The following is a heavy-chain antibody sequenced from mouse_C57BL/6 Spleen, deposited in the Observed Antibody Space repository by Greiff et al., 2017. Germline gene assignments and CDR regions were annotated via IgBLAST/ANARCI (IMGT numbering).Heavy chain of an antibody. CDR3: ARRDDYDGFDY. CDR1: GYTFTSYG. Sequence: VHLVESGAELARPGASVKLSCKASGYTFTSYGISWVKQRTGQGLEWIGEIYPRSGNTYYNEKFKGKATLTADKSSSTAYMELRSLTSEDSAVYFCARRDDYDGFDYWGQGTTLTVSS. D-gene: IGHD2-4*01. J-gene: IGHJ2*01. V-gene: IGHV1-81*01. CDR2: IYPRSGNT.